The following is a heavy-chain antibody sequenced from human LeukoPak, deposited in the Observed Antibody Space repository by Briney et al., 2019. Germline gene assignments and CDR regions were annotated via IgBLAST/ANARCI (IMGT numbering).Heavy chain of an antibody. V-gene: IGHV4-34*01. CDR1: GGSFSGYY. J-gene: IGHJ4*02. CDR3: TRAHKDCVSATCYAPPGY. Sequence: SETLSLTCAVSGGSFSGYYWSWIRQPPGKGLEWIGEINHSGRTNYNPSLKSRVTISVDTSKNQFSLKLSSVTAADTSVYYCTRAHKDCVSATCYAPPGYWGQGTLVTVSS. D-gene: IGHD2-2*01. CDR2: INHSGRT.